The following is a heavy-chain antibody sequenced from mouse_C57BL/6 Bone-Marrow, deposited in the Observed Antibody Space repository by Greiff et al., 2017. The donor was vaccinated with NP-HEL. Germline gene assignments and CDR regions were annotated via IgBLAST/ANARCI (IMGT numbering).Heavy chain of an antibody. CDR1: GYSITSGYY. J-gene: IGHJ3*01. CDR2: ISYDGSN. CDR3: ARAVYYGNYEY. V-gene: IGHV3-6*01. D-gene: IGHD2-1*01. Sequence: EVQLQQSGPGLVKPSQSLSLTCSVTGYSITSGYYWNWIRQFPGNKLEWMGYISYDGSNNYNPSLKNRISITRDTSTNHFFLKLNSVTTEDTATYYCARAVYYGNYEYWGQGTLVTVSA.